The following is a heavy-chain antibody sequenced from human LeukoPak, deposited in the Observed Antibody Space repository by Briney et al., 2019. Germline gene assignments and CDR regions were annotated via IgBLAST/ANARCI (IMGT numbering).Heavy chain of an antibody. J-gene: IGHJ4*02. CDR3: VRTPPNWGFDY. D-gene: IGHD7-27*01. CDR2: MSPNSGDT. Sequence: ASVKVSCKASGYTFTSYGISWVRQAPGQGLEWMGWMSPNSGDTGYAQKFQGRVTMTSDSSISTAYMELSSLRSEDTAIYYCVRTPPNWGFDYWGQGTLVTVSS. CDR1: GYTFTSYG. V-gene: IGHV1-8*02.